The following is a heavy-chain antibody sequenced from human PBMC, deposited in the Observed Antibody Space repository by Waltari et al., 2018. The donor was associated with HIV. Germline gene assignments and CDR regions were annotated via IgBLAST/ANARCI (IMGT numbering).Heavy chain of an antibody. Sequence: EVQLVESGGGLVNPGGSLRLSCAASGFTFSGHTMNWVRQAPGKGLEWVSSISSSGTYIYYVDSVQGRFTISRDNAKNSLYLQMNSLRVEDTAIYYCAKVDTHGYLPYNWGQGTLVTVSS. V-gene: IGHV3-21*01. CDR2: ISSSGTYI. CDR3: AKVDTHGYLPYN. J-gene: IGHJ4*02. D-gene: IGHD5-12*01. CDR1: GFTFSGHT.